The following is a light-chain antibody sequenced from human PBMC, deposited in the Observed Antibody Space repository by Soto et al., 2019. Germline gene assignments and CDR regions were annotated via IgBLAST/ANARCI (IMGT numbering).Light chain of an antibody. J-gene: IGLJ2*01. CDR2: EVS. CDR1: PSDVGASNY. CDR3: SSSAGTKNMV. Sequence: QSALTQPPSASGSPGQSVTISCTGTPSDVGASNYVSWYQQQPGKAPKLMISEVSTRPSGVPDRFAGSTSGNTASLTVSGLQAEDEADYYCSSSAGTKNMVFGAGTKLTVL. V-gene: IGLV2-8*01.